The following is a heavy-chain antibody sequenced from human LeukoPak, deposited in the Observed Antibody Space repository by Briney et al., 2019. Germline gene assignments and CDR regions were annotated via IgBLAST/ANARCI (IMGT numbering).Heavy chain of an antibody. CDR3: ARSPRTPVYDSSGYYYFDY. D-gene: IGHD3-22*01. Sequence: GESLRISCKGSGYSFTSYWISWVRQMPGKGLEWMGRIDPSDSHTNYSPSFQGHVTISADKSISTAYLQWSGLKASDTAMYYCARSPRTPVYDSSGYYYFDYWGQGTPVTVSS. V-gene: IGHV5-10-1*01. CDR1: GYSFTSYW. J-gene: IGHJ4*02. CDR2: IDPSDSHT.